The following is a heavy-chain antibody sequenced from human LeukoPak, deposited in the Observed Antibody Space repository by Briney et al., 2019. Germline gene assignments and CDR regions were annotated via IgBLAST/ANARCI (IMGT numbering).Heavy chain of an antibody. Sequence: SETLSLTCTVSGGSISSSSYYWGWIRQPPGKGLEWIGSIYYSGSTYYNPSLKSRVTISVDTSKNQFSLKLSSVTAADTAVYYCARGRTVPRAALDVWGQGTTVTVSS. J-gene: IGHJ6*02. V-gene: IGHV4-39*01. D-gene: IGHD1-14*01. CDR1: GGSISSSSYY. CDR3: ARGRTVPRAALDV. CDR2: IYYSGST.